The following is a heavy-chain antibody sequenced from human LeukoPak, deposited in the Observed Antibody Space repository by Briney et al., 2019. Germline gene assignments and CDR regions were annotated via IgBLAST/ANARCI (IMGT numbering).Heavy chain of an antibody. CDR2: IYYTGTT. V-gene: IGHV4-59*01. Sequence: SETLSLTCTVSGGSISTFYWSWIRQPPGKGLEWIGYIYYTGTTNYNPSLKSRVTISVDTSKNQFSLKLNSVTAADTAVYYCARGPWIQLWPYFDYWGQGTLVSVSS. J-gene: IGHJ4*02. CDR1: GGSISTFY. CDR3: ARGPWIQLWPYFDY. D-gene: IGHD5-18*01.